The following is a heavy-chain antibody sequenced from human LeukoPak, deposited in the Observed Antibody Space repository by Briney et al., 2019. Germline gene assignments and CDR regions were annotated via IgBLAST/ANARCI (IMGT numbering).Heavy chain of an antibody. D-gene: IGHD3-10*01. CDR1: EFILSSYA. CDR2: TSSDLNVK. CDR3: AREGYYGSGSPPSLYFDY. V-gene: IGHV3-30*03. J-gene: IGHJ4*02. Sequence: GGSLRLSCEASEFILSSYAMSWVRQAPGKGLEWVAVTSSDLNVKLYADSVKGRFTISRDNSRSTLYLQMNSLRPEDTAIYYCAREGYYGSGSPPSLYFDYWGQGTLVTVSS.